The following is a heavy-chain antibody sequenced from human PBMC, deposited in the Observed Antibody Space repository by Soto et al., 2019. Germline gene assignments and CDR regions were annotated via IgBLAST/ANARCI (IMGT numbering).Heavy chain of an antibody. Sequence: EVQLVESGGGLVQPGGSLRLSCAASRLSLSTYGMYWVRQAPGKGLMWVSRINSDGGIANYADSVKGRFTISRDNAKNTLYLQMNSLRADDTAVYYCARDLGKYDRHYFDNWGQGTLVTVSS. J-gene: IGHJ4*02. D-gene: IGHD3-9*01. CDR1: RLSLSTYG. CDR2: INSDGGIA. CDR3: ARDLGKYDRHYFDN. V-gene: IGHV3-74*01.